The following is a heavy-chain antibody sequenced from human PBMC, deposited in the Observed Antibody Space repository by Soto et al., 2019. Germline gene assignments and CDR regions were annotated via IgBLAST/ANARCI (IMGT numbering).Heavy chain of an antibody. CDR3: TRRYNCNDNYFDP. Sequence: TSETLSLTCTVSGASISVHSYYWTWIRQPPGKGLELIGSSYYSGTTYFNPSLKSRATISVDTSKNQFSLRLTSVTADDTAFYYCTRRYNCNDNYFDPWGPGALFTVSS. V-gene: IGHV4-39*01. CDR1: GASISVHSYY. J-gene: IGHJ5*02. D-gene: IGHD3-9*01. CDR2: SYYSGTT.